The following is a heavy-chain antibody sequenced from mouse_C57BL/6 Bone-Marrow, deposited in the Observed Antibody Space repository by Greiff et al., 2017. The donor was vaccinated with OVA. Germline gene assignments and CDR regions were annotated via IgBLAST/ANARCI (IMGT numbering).Heavy chain of an antibody. J-gene: IGHJ4*01. CDR1: GFTFTDYY. D-gene: IGHD1-1*01. CDR2: IRNKANGFTT. V-gene: IGHV7-3*01. CDR3: ARYSVVLDD. Sequence: EVMLVESGGGLVQPGGSLSLSCAASGFTFTDYYMSWVRQPPGKALEWLGFIRNKANGFTTEYSASVKGRFTISRDNSQNILYLQMDALRAEDSATYYFARYSVVLDDWGQGTSVTVSS.